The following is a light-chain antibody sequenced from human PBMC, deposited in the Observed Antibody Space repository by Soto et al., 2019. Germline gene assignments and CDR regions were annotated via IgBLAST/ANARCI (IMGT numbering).Light chain of an antibody. J-gene: IGLJ1*01. CDR3: SSYTRSSTYV. CDR2: EVS. V-gene: IGLV2-14*01. Sequence: QSALTQPASVSGSPGQSITISCTGTSSDVGGYNYVSWSQQHPGKAPQLMIYEVSNRPSGVSNRFSGSKSGNTASLTISGLQAEDEADYYCSSYTRSSTYVSGHGTKV. CDR1: SSDVGGYNY.